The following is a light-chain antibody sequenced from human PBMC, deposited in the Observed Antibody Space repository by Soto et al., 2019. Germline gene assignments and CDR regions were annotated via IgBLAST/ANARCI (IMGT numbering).Light chain of an antibody. J-gene: IGKJ1*01. V-gene: IGKV2-30*01. Sequence: DVVMTQSPLSLPVTLGQPASISCRSSQSPVYSDGNTYLSWFQQRPGQSPRRLIYKVSNRDSGVPDRFSGSGSGTDFTLKISRVEAEDVGVYYCMHGTHQPWTFGQGTKVEIK. CDR3: MHGTHQPWT. CDR1: QSPVYSDGNTY. CDR2: KVS.